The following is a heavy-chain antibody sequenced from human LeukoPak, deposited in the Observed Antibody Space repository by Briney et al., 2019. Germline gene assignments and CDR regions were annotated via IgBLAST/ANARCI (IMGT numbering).Heavy chain of an antibody. CDR3: ARWLEFRYYFDY. V-gene: IGHV4-39*01. CDR1: GGSISSSSYY. D-gene: IGHD5-24*01. Sequence: PSETLSLTCTVSGGSISSSSYYWGWIRQPPGKGLEWIGSIYYSGSTYYNPSLKSRVTISVDTSKNQFSLKLSSVTAADTAVYYCARWLEFRYYFDYWGQGTLVTVSS. J-gene: IGHJ4*02. CDR2: IYYSGST.